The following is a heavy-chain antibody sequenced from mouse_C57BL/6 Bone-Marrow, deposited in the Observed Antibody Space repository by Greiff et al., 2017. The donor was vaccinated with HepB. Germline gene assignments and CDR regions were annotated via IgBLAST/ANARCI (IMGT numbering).Heavy chain of an antibody. Sequence: VQLQQSGPVLVKPGASVKMSCTASGYTFTDYYMNWVKQSHGKSLEWIGVINPYNGGTSYNQKFKGKATVTVDTSSSTAYMALNSLTSEDSAVYYCAREEDDGRSFDYWGQGTTLTVAS. D-gene: IGHD1-1*01. V-gene: IGHV1-19*01. CDR3: AREEDDGRSFDY. CDR1: GYTFTDYY. J-gene: IGHJ2*01. CDR2: INPYNGGT.